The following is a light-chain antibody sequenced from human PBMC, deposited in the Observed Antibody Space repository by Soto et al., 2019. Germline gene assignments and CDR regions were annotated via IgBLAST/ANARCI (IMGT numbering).Light chain of an antibody. CDR1: SSNIGAGYA. J-gene: IGLJ3*02. V-gene: IGLV1-40*01. Sequence: QSVLTQPPSVSGAPGQRVTISCTGRSSNIGAGYAVHWYQQVPGTAPKLLIYDNTYRPSGVPDRFSGSKSGTSASLAITGLQAEDEADYYCQSYDNSLSVGVFGGGTKLTVL. CDR2: DNT. CDR3: QSYDNSLSVGV.